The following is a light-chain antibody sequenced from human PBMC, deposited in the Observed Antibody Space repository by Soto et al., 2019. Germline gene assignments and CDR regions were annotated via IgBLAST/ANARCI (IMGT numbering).Light chain of an antibody. CDR3: LQSYSSLWT. CDR2: AAS. CDR1: QNINSY. V-gene: IGKV1-39*01. Sequence: DIQMTQSPSSLSASVGDRVTITCRASQNINSYLTWYQQKPGKAPKVLIYAASSLQSGFPSRFSGSESGTDFTLTIRSLQPEDLATYYCLQSYSSLWTFGQGTKVEIK. J-gene: IGKJ1*01.